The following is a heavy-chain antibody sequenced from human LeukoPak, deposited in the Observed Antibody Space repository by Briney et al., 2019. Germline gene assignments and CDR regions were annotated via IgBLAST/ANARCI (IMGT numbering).Heavy chain of an antibody. V-gene: IGHV4-34*01. J-gene: IGHJ4*02. CDR3: ASGRPLYYYGSGSYYRGFGY. Sequence: PGGALRLSCAASGFTFSDYYMSWIRQPPGKGLEGIGEINHSGITNYTPSLKRRVTLSVHTSNHQFSLPLSSVPAAHTAVYYCASGRPLYYYGSGSYYRGFGYWGQGTLVTVSS. CDR1: GFTFSDYY. D-gene: IGHD3-10*01. CDR2: INHSGIT.